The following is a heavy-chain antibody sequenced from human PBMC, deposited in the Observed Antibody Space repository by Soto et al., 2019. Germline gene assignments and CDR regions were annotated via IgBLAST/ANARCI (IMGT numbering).Heavy chain of an antibody. CDR3: ARYGYCISTSCYHRDWFDP. CDR1: GGSISSGGYS. Sequence: SETLSLTCAVSGGSISSGGYSWSWIRQPPGKGLEWIGYIYHSGSTYYNPSLKSRVTISVDRSKNQFSLKLSSVTAADTAVYYCARYGYCISTSCYHRDWFDPWGQGTLVTVSS. CDR2: IYHSGST. J-gene: IGHJ5*02. D-gene: IGHD2-2*01. V-gene: IGHV4-30-2*01.